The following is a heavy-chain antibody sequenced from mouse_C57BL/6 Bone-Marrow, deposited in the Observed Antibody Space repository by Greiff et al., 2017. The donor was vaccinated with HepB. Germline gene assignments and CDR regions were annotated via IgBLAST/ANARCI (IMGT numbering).Heavy chain of an antibody. CDR1: GYTFTSYW. Sequence: QVQLQQPGAELVKPGASVKVSCKASGYTFTSYWMHWVKQRPGQGLEWSGRIHPSDSDTNYNQKFKGKATLTVDKSSSTAYMQLSSLTSEDSAVYSCAIGTTVVAPEFAYWGQGTLVTVSA. V-gene: IGHV1-74*01. J-gene: IGHJ3*01. D-gene: IGHD1-1*01. CDR2: IHPSDSDT. CDR3: AIGTTVVAPEFAY.